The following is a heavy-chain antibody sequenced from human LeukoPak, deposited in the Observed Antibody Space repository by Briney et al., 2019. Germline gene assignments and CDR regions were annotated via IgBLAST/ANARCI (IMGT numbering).Heavy chain of an antibody. D-gene: IGHD3-9*01. CDR2: IYYSGST. Sequence: KPSETLSVTCTVSGGSISSYYWSWIRQPPGKGLEWIGYIYYSGSTNYNPSLKSRVTTSVDTSKNQFSLKLSSVTAADTAVYYCASADGGYFDWLMPEYFQHWGQGTLVTVSS. CDR3: ASADGGYFDWLMPEYFQH. V-gene: IGHV4-59*01. J-gene: IGHJ1*01. CDR1: GGSISSYY.